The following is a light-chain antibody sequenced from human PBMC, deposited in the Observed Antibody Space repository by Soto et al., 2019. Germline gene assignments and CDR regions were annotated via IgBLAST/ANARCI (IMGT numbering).Light chain of an antibody. CDR3: QQGDSFPIT. CDR2: AAS. Sequence: DIQMTQSPSSVSASVGARVTITCRASKSISSWLAWYQQKPGTVPRLLIYAASSLQSGVPSRFSGSGAGTEFTLTISSLQPEDFGTYYCQQGDSFPITFGQGTRLEIK. J-gene: IGKJ5*01. CDR1: KSISSW. V-gene: IGKV1-12*01.